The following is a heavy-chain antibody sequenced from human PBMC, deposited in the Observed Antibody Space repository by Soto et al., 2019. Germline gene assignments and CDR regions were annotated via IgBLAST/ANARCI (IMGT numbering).Heavy chain of an antibody. CDR1: GFTFSSYG. D-gene: IGHD3-22*01. J-gene: IGHJ4*02. V-gene: IGHV3-33*01. Sequence: GGSLRLSCAASGFTFSSYGMHWVRQAPGKGLEWVAVIWYDGSNKYYADSVKGRFTISRDNSKNTLYLQMNSLRAEDTAVYYCARDGDYYYDSSGYFGIDYWGQGTLVTVSS. CDR2: IWYDGSNK. CDR3: ARDGDYYYDSSGYFGIDY.